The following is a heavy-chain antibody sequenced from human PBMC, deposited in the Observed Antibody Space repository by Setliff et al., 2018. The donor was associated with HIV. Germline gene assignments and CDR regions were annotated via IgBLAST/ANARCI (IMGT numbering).Heavy chain of an antibody. V-gene: IGHV7-4-1*02. CDR1: GYTFNNYA. Sequence: ASVKVSCKASGYTFNNYALYWVRQAPGQGFEWMGWINTNTGSPTYAQGFTRRFVFSLDPSVRTAYLQITGLKAEDTAVYYCARGGDRMQILSRFPFDIWGQGTMVTVSS. D-gene: IGHD3-10*01. CDR3: ARGGDRMQILSRFPFDI. J-gene: IGHJ3*02. CDR2: INTNTGSP.